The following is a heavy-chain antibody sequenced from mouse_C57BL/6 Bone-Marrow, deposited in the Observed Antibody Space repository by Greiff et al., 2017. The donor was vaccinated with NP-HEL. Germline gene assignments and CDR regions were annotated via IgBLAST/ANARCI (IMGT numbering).Heavy chain of an antibody. CDR2: IRSKSNNYAT. CDR1: GFSFNTYV. J-gene: IGHJ2*01. D-gene: IGHD2-3*01. Sequence: EVQLVESGGGLVQPKGSLKLSCAASGFSFNTYVMNWVRQAPGKGLEWVARIRSKSNNYATYYADSLKDRFTISRDDSESMLYLQMNNLKTENTAMYICVRQSYDGDYLYYRGQDTTLTVSS. CDR3: VRQSYDGDYLYY. V-gene: IGHV10-1*01.